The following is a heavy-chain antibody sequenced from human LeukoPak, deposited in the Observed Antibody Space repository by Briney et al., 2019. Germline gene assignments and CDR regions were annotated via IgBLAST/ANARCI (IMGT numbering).Heavy chain of an antibody. D-gene: IGHD3-3*01. J-gene: IGHJ5*02. CDR1: GFTFDDYA. CDR3: AKDPTYDFWSGYLRGKNWFDP. CDR2: ISGDGGST. Sequence: GGYLRLSCAASGFTFDDYAMHWVRQAPGKGLEWVSLISGDGGSTYYADSVKGRFTISRDNSKNSLYLQMNSLRTEDTALYYCAKDPTYDFWSGYLRGKNWFDPWGQGTLVTVSS. V-gene: IGHV3-43*02.